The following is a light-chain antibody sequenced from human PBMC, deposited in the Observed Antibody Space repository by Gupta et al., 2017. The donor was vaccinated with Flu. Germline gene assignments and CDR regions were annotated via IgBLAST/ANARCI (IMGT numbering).Light chain of an antibody. CDR3: MQVLQTPLIFT. J-gene: IGKJ3*01. V-gene: IGKV2-28*01. Sequence: DIVMTQSPLSLPVTPGEPASISCRSSQSLLHSNGYNYLDWYLQKPGQSPQLLIYLGSNRASGVPDRFSGSGSGTDFTLKISRVEVEDVGVYYCMQVLQTPLIFTFGPGTKVEIK. CDR2: LGS. CDR1: QSLLHSNGYNY.